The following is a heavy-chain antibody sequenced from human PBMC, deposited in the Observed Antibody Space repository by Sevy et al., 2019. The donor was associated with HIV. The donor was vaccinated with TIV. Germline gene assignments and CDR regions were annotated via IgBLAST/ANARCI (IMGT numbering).Heavy chain of an antibody. Sequence: SETLSLTCTVSGGSITSLYWNWIRQPPGKGGEWIANIYYNGHINYNPSLKSRVTLSLDTSKNQFSLRRSSGTAADTAMYYCAGENAWGRGYSWGQGTLVTVSS. CDR2: IYYNGHI. V-gene: IGHV4-59*08. CDR3: AGENAWGRGYS. D-gene: IGHD1-26*01. J-gene: IGHJ4*02. CDR1: GGSITSLY.